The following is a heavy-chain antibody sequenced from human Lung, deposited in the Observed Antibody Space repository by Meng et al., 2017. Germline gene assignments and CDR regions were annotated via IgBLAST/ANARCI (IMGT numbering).Heavy chain of an antibody. CDR1: RLTFSNYW. CDR3: GRGDPDY. Sequence: GSLRLSCAASRLTFSNYWMNWVRQAPGKGLEWVANINPDGSDKYYVDSVKGRFTISRDNANNLLYLQMNSLRAEDTAVYYCGRGDPDYWGQGTLVTVSS. V-gene: IGHV3-7*04. J-gene: IGHJ4*02. CDR2: INPDGSDK.